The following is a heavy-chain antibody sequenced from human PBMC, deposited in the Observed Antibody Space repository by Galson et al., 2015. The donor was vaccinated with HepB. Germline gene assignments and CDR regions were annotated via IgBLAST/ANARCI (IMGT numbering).Heavy chain of an antibody. Sequence: SVKVSCKASGYTFTSYGISWVRQAPGQGLEWMGWISAYNGNTNYAQKLQGRVTMTTDTSTSTAYMELRSLRSDDTAVYYCARDGGGYCSGGSCYSDYYYYYGMDVWGQGTTVTVSS. V-gene: IGHV1-18*04. D-gene: IGHD2-15*01. CDR2: ISAYNGNT. J-gene: IGHJ6*02. CDR3: ARDGGGYCSGGSCYSDYYYYYGMDV. CDR1: GYTFTSYG.